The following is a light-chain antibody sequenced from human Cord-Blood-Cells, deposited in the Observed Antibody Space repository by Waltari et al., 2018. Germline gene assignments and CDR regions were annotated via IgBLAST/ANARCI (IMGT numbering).Light chain of an antibody. CDR1: QSVSSY. Sequence: EIVFTQSLATQSLSLGATATLSCSASQSVSSYLAWYQQKPGQAPRLLIYDASNRATGIPARFSGSGSGTDFTLTISSLEPEDFAVYYCQQRSNWPTFGQGTKVEIK. V-gene: IGKV3-11*01. J-gene: IGKJ1*01. CDR3: QQRSNWPT. CDR2: DAS.